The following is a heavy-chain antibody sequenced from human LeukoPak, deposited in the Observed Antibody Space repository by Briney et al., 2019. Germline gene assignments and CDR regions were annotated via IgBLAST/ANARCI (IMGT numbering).Heavy chain of an antibody. CDR2: INLNSGGT. CDR3: ARNTGAAAGYYYYYMDV. J-gene: IGHJ6*03. CDR1: GYTFTGYY. Sequence: ASVKVSCKASGYTFTGYYMHWVRQAPGQGLEWMGWINLNSGGTNYAQKFQGRVTMTRDTSISTAYMELSRLRSDDTAVYYCARNTGAAAGYYYYYMDVWGKGTTVTVSS. D-gene: IGHD6-13*01. V-gene: IGHV1-2*02.